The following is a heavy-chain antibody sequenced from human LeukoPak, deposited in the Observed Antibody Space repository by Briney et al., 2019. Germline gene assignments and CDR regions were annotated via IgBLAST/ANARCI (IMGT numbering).Heavy chain of an antibody. Sequence: SETLSLTCTVSGGSISSYYWSWIRQPPGKGLEWIGYIYYSGSTNYNPSLKSRVTISVDTSKNQFSLKLSSVTAADTAVYYCARVAAASNGLDYWGQGTLVTVSS. D-gene: IGHD3-22*01. J-gene: IGHJ4*02. CDR3: ARVAAASNGLDY. CDR1: GGSISSYY. V-gene: IGHV4-59*01. CDR2: IYYSGST.